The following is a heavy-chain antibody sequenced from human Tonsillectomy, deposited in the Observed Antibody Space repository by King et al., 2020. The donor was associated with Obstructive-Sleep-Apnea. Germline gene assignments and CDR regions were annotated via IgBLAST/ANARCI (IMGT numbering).Heavy chain of an antibody. CDR1: GFTFSDHY. J-gene: IGHJ6*02. CDR2: ITSSGPTI. CDR3: ARGSGTYGGHYYGLDV. D-gene: IGHD1-26*01. V-gene: IGHV3-11*01. Sequence: VQLVESGGGFVQPGGSLRLSCGTSGFTFSDHYMTWIRQAPGKGLEWISYITSSGPTIYYADSVRGRFTTSRDDARNFVYLQMNSLRVDDTAIYYCARGSGTYGGHYYGLDVWGQGTTVTVS.